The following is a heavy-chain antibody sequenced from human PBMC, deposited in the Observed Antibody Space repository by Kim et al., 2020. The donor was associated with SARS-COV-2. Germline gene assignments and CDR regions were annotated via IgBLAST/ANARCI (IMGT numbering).Heavy chain of an antibody. J-gene: IGHJ5*02. Sequence: TYYNPSLKSRVTISVDTSKNQFSLKLSSVTAADTAVYYCASPHPDGWFDPWGQGTLVTVSS. CDR3: ASPHPDGWFDP. V-gene: IGHV4-39*01. CDR2: T.